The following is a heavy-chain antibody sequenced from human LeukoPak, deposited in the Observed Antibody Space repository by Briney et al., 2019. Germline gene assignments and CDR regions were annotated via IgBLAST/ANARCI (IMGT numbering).Heavy chain of an antibody. D-gene: IGHD5-12*01. CDR2: IYSSGNT. CDR1: GASISSSNYY. V-gene: IGHV4-39*01. CDR3: AKSNGYGLIDY. Sequence: SETLSLTCAVSGASISSSNYYWGWVRQSPGKGLEWIGNIYSSGNTYYNASLKSRVTMCIDTSKNQFSLKLSSVTAADTVMYYCAKSNGYGLIDYWGQGTLVTVSS. J-gene: IGHJ4*02.